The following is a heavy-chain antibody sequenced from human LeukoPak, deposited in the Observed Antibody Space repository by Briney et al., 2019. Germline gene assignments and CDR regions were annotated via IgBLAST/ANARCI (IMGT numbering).Heavy chain of an antibody. J-gene: IGHJ3*02. CDR2: IYYSGST. D-gene: IGHD3-10*01. V-gene: IGHV4-59*01. Sequence: PSETLTLTCTVSGGSISSYYLGWIRQPPGKGLEWIGYIYYSGSTNYNPSLKSRVTISVDTSKNQFSLKLSSVTAADTAVYYCASEPYYYGSGRNAFDIWGQGTMVTVSS. CDR3: ASEPYYYGSGRNAFDI. CDR1: GGSISSYY.